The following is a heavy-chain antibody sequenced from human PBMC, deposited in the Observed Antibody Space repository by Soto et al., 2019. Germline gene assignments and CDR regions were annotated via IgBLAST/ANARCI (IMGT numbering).Heavy chain of an antibody. V-gene: IGHV3-33*06. Sequence: QVQLVESGGGVAQPGRSLRLSCLASGFKFSDYGMNWVRQAPGKGLEWVASLWHGENQTWYADSVKGRFTISRDNFRNTLYLQMNSLRAEDTAVYYCAKEFHSWNYFDYWGQGTLVTVSS. CDR1: GFKFSDYG. D-gene: IGHD1-20*01. J-gene: IGHJ4*02. CDR3: AKEFHSWNYFDY. CDR2: LWHGENQT.